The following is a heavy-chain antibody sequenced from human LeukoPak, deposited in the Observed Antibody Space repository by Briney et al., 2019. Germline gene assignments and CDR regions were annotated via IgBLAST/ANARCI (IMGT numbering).Heavy chain of an antibody. CDR2: IIPIFGTA. CDR3: AREISSLRGDHDAFDI. D-gene: IGHD3-10*01. CDR1: GGTFSSYA. Sequence: AASVKVSCKASGGTFSSYAISWVRQAPGQGLEWMGGIIPIFGTANYAQKFQGRVTMTRDTSTSTVYMELSSLRSEDTAVYYCAREISSLRGDHDAFDIWGQGTMVTVSS. V-gene: IGHV1-69*05. J-gene: IGHJ3*02.